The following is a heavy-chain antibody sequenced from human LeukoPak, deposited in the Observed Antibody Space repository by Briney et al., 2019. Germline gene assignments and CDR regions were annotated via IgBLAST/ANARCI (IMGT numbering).Heavy chain of an antibody. CDR2: IKEDGSVT. Sequence: PGGSLRLSCQASGFTFSSSLMVWVRQAPGGGLEWVATIKEDGSVTNYLDSVRGRFTISKDNAKDSLSLQMNSLRAEDTAVYFCARDRGYSSFDYWGQGTLVTVSS. CDR1: GFTFSSSL. J-gene: IGHJ4*02. V-gene: IGHV3-7*01. CDR3: ARDRGYSSFDY. D-gene: IGHD6-13*01.